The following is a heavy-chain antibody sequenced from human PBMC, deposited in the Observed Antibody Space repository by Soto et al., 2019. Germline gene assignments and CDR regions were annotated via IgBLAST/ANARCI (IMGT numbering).Heavy chain of an antibody. CDR3: ARAFSKVAGNSYGSFDN. CDR2: IYYSGST. D-gene: IGHD5-18*01. CDR1: GGSISSYY. J-gene: IGHJ4*02. Sequence: SETLSLTCTVSGGSISSYYWSWIRQPPGKGLEWIGYIYYSGSTNYNPSLKSRVTISVDTSKNQFSLKLSSVTAADTAVYYCARAFSKVAGNSYGSFDNWGQGTLVTVSS. V-gene: IGHV4-59*12.